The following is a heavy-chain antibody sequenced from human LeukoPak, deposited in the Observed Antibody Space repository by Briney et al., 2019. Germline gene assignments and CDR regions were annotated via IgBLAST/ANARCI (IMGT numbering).Heavy chain of an antibody. J-gene: IGHJ4*02. D-gene: IGHD1-1*01. CDR3: ASARQAGLFDY. CDR1: GYSFTSYY. CDR2: IYPGDSDT. Sequence: GESLKISCRGSGYSFTSYYIGWVRQMPGKGLEWWGIIYPGDSDTRYSPSFQGQVTISADKSISPAYLQWGSLKASYTAMYYCASARQAGLFDYWGQGTLVTVSS. V-gene: IGHV5-51*01.